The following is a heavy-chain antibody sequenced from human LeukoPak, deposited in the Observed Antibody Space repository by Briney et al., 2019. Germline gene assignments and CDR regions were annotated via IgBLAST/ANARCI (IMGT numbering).Heavy chain of an antibody. J-gene: IGHJ4*02. CDR2: IYYSGST. CDR3: ASPRDYYYDSSGYSPFDY. Sequence: PSETLSLTCTVSGGSISSSSYYWGWIRQPPGKGLEWIGSIYYSGSTYYNPSLKSRVTISVDTSKNQFSLKLSSVTAADTAVYYCASPRDYYYDSSGYSPFDYWGQGTLVTVSS. V-gene: IGHV4-39*01. CDR1: GGSISSSSYY. D-gene: IGHD3-22*01.